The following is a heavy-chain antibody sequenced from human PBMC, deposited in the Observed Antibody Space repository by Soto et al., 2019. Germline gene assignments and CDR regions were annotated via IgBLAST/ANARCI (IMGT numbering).Heavy chain of an antibody. CDR1: GFTFSSYA. D-gene: IGHD3-3*01. J-gene: IGHJ4*02. Sequence: QVHLVESGGGVVQPGRSLRLSCAASGFTFSSYAMHWVRQAPGKGLEWVALISYDGSNKYYAGSVKGRFTISRDNSKNTLYLQMNSLRADDTAVYYCARDRSRNPESDFWSELDYWGQGTLVAVSS. CDR2: ISYDGSNK. V-gene: IGHV3-30-3*01. CDR3: ARDRSRNPESDFWSELDY.